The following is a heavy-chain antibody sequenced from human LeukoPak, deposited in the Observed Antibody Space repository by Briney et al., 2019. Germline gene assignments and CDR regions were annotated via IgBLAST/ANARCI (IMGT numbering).Heavy chain of an antibody. D-gene: IGHD4-17*01. V-gene: IGHV3-73*01. CDR3: TRRGYGDYVSYWYFDL. Sequence: PGGSLKLSCAASGFTFSGSAMHWVRQASGKGLEWVGRIRSKANNYATAYAASVKGRFTISRDDSKNTAYLQMNGLKTEDTAVYYCTRRGYGDYVSYWYFDLWGRGTLVTVSS. CDR2: IRSKANNYAT. J-gene: IGHJ2*01. CDR1: GFTFSGSA.